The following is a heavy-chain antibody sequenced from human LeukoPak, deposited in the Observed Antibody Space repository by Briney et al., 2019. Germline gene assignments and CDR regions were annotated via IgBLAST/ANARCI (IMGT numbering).Heavy chain of an antibody. J-gene: IGHJ2*01. D-gene: IGHD2-21*01. CDR1: GITVNSNY. Sequence: GESLKISCAASGITVNSNYMNGVRQAPGKGLEWVSLIQSNGITYYAESVKGRFTISRDNSKNMLYLQMNSLRVEDTAVYSCARVAVGPSYWYFDLWGRGTLVTVSS. CDR3: ARVAVGPSYWYFDL. CDR2: IQSNGIT. V-gene: IGHV3-53*01.